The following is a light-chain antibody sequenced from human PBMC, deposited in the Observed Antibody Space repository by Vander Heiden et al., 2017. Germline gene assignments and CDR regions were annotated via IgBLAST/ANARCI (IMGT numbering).Light chain of an antibody. Sequence: DVVLTQTPLSLSVTPGQPASISCKSSQSLLHRDGKTYLYWYLQKPGQPPQVLIYEVSNRLSGVPERFSGSGSGTDFTLRISRVEAEDVGVYYCRQSKEVPRTFGQGTKLEIK. CDR3: RQSKEVPRT. V-gene: IGKV2D-29*01. J-gene: IGKJ2*02. CDR2: EVS. CDR1: QSLLHRDGKTY.